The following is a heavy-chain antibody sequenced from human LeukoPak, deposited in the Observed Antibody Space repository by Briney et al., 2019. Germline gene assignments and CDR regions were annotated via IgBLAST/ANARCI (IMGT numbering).Heavy chain of an antibody. D-gene: IGHD5-18*01. CDR2: ISSSSTYI. V-gene: IGHV3-21*01. Sequence: GGSLRLSCAASGFTFSSYSMNWVRQAPGKGLEWVSSISSSSTYIYYADSVKGRFTISRDNAKNSLYLQMNSLRAEDTAVYYCARVGRGYSYGEIDYGGQGPLVTVSS. J-gene: IGHJ4*02. CDR3: ARVGRGYSYGEIDY. CDR1: GFTFSSYS.